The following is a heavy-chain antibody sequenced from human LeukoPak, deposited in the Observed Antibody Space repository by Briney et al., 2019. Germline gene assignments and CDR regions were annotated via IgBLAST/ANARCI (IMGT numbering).Heavy chain of an antibody. CDR1: GYTFTGYY. Sequence: ASVNVSCKASGYTFTGYYIHWVRQAPGQGLEWMGRINPSSGGTNYAQKFQGTVTMTRDTSISTAYMELSRLRSDDTAVYYCARKPEGMDVWGQGTTVTVSS. CDR3: ARKPEGMDV. J-gene: IGHJ6*02. CDR2: INPSSGGT. V-gene: IGHV1-2*06. D-gene: IGHD1-14*01.